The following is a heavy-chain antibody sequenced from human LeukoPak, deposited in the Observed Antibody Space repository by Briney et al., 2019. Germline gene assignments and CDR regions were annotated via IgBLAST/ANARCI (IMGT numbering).Heavy chain of an antibody. CDR1: GFTFSSYA. CDR3: ARDGGERTYDY. J-gene: IGHJ4*02. Sequence: PGRSLRLSCAASGFTFSSYAMHWVRQAPGKGLEWVAVISYDGSNKYYADSVKGRFTISRDNSKNTLYLQMNSLRAEDTAVYYCARDGGERTYDYWGQGTLVTVSS. D-gene: IGHD3-10*01. CDR2: ISYDGSNK. V-gene: IGHV3-30*04.